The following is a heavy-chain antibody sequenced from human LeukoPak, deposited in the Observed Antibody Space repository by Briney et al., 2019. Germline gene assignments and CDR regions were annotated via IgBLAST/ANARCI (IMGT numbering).Heavy chain of an antibody. V-gene: IGHV3-30*02. J-gene: IGHJ5*02. CDR1: GFTFSSYG. CDR3: AKDRASLGVAGTGGWFDP. CDR2: IRYDGSNK. Sequence: GGSLRLSCAASGFTFSSYGMHWVRQAPGKGPEWVAFIRYDGSNKYYADSVKGRFTISRDNSKNTLYLQMNSLRAEDTAVYYCAKDRASLGVAGTGGWFDPWGQGTLVTVSS. D-gene: IGHD6-19*01.